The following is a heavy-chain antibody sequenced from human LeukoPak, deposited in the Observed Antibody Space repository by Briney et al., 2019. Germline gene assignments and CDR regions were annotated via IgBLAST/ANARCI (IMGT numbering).Heavy chain of an antibody. CDR1: GFIFSNYN. V-gene: IGHV3-21*01. D-gene: IGHD3-3*01. Sequence: GGSLRLSCAASGFIFSNYNMNWVRQAPGKGLEWVSSIRSSSSFMKYADSLKGRFTISKDNAKNSLYLQVNSLRAEDTAVYYCARGPTLTTVDNWGQGTLVTVSS. J-gene: IGHJ4*02. CDR2: IRSSSSFM. CDR3: ARGPTLTTVDN.